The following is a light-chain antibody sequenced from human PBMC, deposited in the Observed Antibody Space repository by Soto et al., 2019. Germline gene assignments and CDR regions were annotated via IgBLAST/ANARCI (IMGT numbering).Light chain of an antibody. J-gene: IGLJ1*01. Sequence: QSVLTQPASVSGSPGQSITISCTGTSSDVGGYNYVSWFQQHPGKAPKLMIYDVSNRPSGVSIRFSGSKSGSTASLTISGLQAEDEADYYCSSYTSSSTPYVFGTGTKVTVL. CDR3: SSYTSSSTPYV. CDR1: SSDVGGYNY. V-gene: IGLV2-14*03. CDR2: DVS.